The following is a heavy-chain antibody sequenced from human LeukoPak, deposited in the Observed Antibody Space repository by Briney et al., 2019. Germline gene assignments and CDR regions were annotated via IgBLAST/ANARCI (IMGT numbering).Heavy chain of an antibody. CDR1: GGFISSGDYY. Sequence: SETLSLTCTVSGGFISSGDYYWSGIRQPPGKGLEWIGYIYYSGNTFHYNPSLKSRVNISVDTSKNQFSLRLSSVTAVDTAVYYCASTNCSSAGCYGANWFDPWGQGTLVTVSS. CDR2: IYYSGNT. J-gene: IGHJ5*02. V-gene: IGHV4-30-4*08. D-gene: IGHD2-2*01. CDR3: ASTNCSSAGCYGANWFDP.